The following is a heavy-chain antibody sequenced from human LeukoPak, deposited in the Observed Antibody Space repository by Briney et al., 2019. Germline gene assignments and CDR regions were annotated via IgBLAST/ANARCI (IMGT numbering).Heavy chain of an antibody. CDR2: IRGSGTNT. Sequence: GGSLRLSCAASGFTFSNYAMSWVRQAPGKGLEWVSGIRGSGTNTYYADSVKGRFTISRDNFKNTVDLQMNSLRGEDTAVYYCAKDRSSSSTYDYWGQGTLVTVSS. V-gene: IGHV3-23*01. D-gene: IGHD6-6*01. CDR1: GFTFSNYA. CDR3: AKDRSSSSTYDY. J-gene: IGHJ4*02.